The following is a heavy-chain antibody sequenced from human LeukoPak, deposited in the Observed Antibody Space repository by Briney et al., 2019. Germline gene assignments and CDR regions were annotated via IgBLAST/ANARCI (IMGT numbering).Heavy chain of an antibody. D-gene: IGHD2-21*02. J-gene: IGHJ4*02. Sequence: GASVKVSCKASGYTFTNYAISWVRQAPGQGLEWMGWISVYNGITKYPQRFQGRVTMTTDTSTSTANMELRSLRSDDTAVYYCARYDRYCSGGDCHYYFDYWGQGTLVAVSS. CDR2: ISVYNGIT. V-gene: IGHV1-18*01. CDR1: GYTFTNYA. CDR3: ARYDRYCSGGDCHYYFDY.